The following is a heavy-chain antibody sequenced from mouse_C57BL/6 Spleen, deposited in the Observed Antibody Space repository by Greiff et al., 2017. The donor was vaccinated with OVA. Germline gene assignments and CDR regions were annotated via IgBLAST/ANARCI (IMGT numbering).Heavy chain of an antibody. CDR1: GFSLTSYG. CDR3: AKDYGSSYCAMDY. CDR2: IWSGGST. Sequence: VQRVESGPGLVQPSQSLSITCTVSGFSLTSYGVHWVRQSPGKGLEWLGVIWSGGSTDYNAAFISRLSISKDNSKSQVFFKMNSLQADDTAIYYCAKDYGSSYCAMDYWGQGTSVTVSS. J-gene: IGHJ4*01. V-gene: IGHV2-2*01. D-gene: IGHD1-1*01.